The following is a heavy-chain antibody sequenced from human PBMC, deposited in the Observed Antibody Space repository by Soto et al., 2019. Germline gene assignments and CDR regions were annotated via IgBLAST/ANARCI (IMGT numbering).Heavy chain of an antibody. CDR3: ATRYSYVHF. CDR1: GYTFTSYD. J-gene: IGHJ4*02. CDR2: INPNSGDT. Sequence: ASVKVSCKASGYTFTSYDINWVRQATGQGLEWMGWINPNSGDTNYAQKFQGRVTMTRDTSFSTAYMELSSLRSDDTAVYYCATRYSYVHFWGQGTLVTVSS. V-gene: IGHV1-2*02. D-gene: IGHD5-18*01.